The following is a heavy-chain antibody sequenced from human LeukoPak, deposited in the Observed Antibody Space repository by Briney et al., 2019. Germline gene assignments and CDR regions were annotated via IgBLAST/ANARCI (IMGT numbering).Heavy chain of an antibody. CDR1: GFTFSSSA. CDR3: ARFPDYGDYFDY. V-gene: IGHV3-21*01. J-gene: IGHJ4*02. CDR2: ISSSSSYI. D-gene: IGHD4-17*01. Sequence: GGSLRLSCAASGFTFSSSAMSWVRQAPGKGLEWVSSISSSSSYIYYADSVKGRFTISRDNAKNSLYLQMNSLRAEDTAVYYCARFPDYGDYFDYWGQGTLVTVSS.